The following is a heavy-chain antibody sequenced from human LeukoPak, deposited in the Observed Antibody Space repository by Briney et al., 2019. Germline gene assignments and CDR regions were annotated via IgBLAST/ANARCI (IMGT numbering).Heavy chain of an antibody. CDR2: IYHSGST. CDR3: ARRDYDSSGYYWGAFDI. Sequence: PSETLSLTCAVSGGSISSSNWWSWVRQPPGKGLEWIGEIYHSGSTNYNPSLKSRVTISVDTSKNQFSLKLSSVTAADTAVYYCARRDYDSSGYYWGAFDIWGQGTMVTVSS. CDR1: GGSISSSNW. D-gene: IGHD3-22*01. J-gene: IGHJ3*02. V-gene: IGHV4-4*02.